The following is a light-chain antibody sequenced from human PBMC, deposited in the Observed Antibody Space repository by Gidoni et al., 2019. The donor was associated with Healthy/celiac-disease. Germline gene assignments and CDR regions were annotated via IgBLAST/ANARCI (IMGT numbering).Light chain of an antibody. CDR1: KSVSSSY. Sequence: EMVLTQSPGTLSLSPGERATISCRASKSVSSSYLAWYQQKPGQAPRLLIYGASSRATGIPDRFSGSGSGTDFTLTISRLEPEDFAVYYCQQYGSSPLTFGQGTKVEIK. V-gene: IGKV3-20*01. CDR2: GAS. J-gene: IGKJ1*01. CDR3: QQYGSSPLT.